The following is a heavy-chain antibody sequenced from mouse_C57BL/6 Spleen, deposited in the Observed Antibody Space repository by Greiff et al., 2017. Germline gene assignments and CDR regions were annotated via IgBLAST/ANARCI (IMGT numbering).Heavy chain of an antibody. J-gene: IGHJ4*01. D-gene: IGHD1-1*01. V-gene: IGHV1-52*01. CDR2: IDPSDSET. CDR3: ARGKDYYGSSYRYAMDY. CDR1: GYTFTSYW. Sequence: QVQLQQPGAELVRPGSSVKLSCKASGYTFTSYWMHWVKQRPIQGLEWIGNIDPSDSETHYNQKFKDKATLTVDKSSSTAYMQLSSLTSEDSAVYYCARGKDYYGSSYRYAMDYWGQGTSVTVSS.